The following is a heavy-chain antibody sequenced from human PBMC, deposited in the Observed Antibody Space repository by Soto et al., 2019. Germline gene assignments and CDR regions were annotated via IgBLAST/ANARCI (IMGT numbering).Heavy chain of an antibody. Sequence: MPGTGVEWMAIIYPGDSDTRYSPSFQVQVTISADKSISSAYLQWSSLKASDTAMYYCARLWGSLPSGPWGQGTLVTVSS. J-gene: IGHJ5*02. V-gene: IGHV5-51*01. CDR2: IYPGDSDT. D-gene: IGHD2-15*01. CDR3: ARLWGSLPSGP.